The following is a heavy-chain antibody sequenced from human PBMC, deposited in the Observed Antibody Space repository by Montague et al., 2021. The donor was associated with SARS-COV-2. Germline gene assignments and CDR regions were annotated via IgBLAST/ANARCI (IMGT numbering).Heavy chain of an antibody. J-gene: IGHJ4*02. D-gene: IGHD2-2*01. Sequence: SETLSLTCTVHRGSFSGYYWTWIRQPPGKGLEWIGEINHSGGVNYNPSLKSRVTISVDTSKNHFSLKLRSVTAADTAIYYCARGYCSITTCYRSLHYWGQGTLVAVSS. CDR2: INHSGGV. CDR3: ARGYCSITTCYRSLHY. CDR1: RGSFSGYY. V-gene: IGHV4-34*01.